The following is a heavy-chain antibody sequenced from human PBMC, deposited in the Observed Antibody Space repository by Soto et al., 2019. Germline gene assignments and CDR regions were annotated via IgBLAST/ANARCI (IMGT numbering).Heavy chain of an antibody. J-gene: IGHJ4*02. D-gene: IGHD2-2*01. CDR2: ISYDGSNK. CDR3: AKDRGYCSSTSCYPNDY. CDR1: GFTFSSYG. V-gene: IGHV3-30*18. Sequence: GGSLRLSCAASGFTFSSYGMHWVRQAPGKGLEWVAVISYDGSNKYYADSVKGRFTISRDNSKNTLYLQMNSLRAEDTAVYYCAKDRGYCSSTSCYPNDYWGQGTLVTVSS.